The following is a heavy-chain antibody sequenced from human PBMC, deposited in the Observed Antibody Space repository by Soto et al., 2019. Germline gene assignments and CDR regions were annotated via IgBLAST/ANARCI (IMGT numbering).Heavy chain of an antibody. CDR1: GGSMNNYY. V-gene: IGHV4-59*01. J-gene: IGHJ5*02. CDR2: IHYSGST. Sequence: SETLSLTCTVSGGSMNNYYWSWIRQPPGKGLDWIGYIHYSGSTNYNPSLKSRVAMSVDTSKNQFSPKLSSVTAADTAMYYCARGGYCSVGGCYGRWFDPWGQGTLVTVSS. CDR3: ARGGYCSVGGCYGRWFDP. D-gene: IGHD2-15*01.